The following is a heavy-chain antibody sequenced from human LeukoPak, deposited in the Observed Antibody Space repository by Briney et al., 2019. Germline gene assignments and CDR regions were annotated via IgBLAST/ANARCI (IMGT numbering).Heavy chain of an antibody. D-gene: IGHD4-23*01. V-gene: IGHV3-30*04. J-gene: IGHJ4*02. CDR2: ISHDGSHK. CDR1: GFTFSSFS. CDR3: ARDPNRLADYGGDYFDH. Sequence: GGSLRLSCVASGFTFSSFSMHWVRQAPGNGLEWVAVISHDGSHKSYADSVRGRFTISRDNSKNTLSLQMNTLRPEDTALFYCARDPNRLADYGGDYFDHWGQGTLVTVYS.